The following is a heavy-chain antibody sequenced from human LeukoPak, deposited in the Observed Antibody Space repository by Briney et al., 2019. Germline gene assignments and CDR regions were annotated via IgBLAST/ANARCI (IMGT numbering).Heavy chain of an antibody. V-gene: IGHV3-21*01. J-gene: IGHJ4*02. D-gene: IGHD2-15*01. CDR1: EFTLSSYA. Sequence: GGSLRLSCAASEFTLSSYAMNWVRQAPGKGLEWVSSISSSSSYIFYADSVKGRFTVSRDNAKNSLYLQMNSLRAEDTAVYYCARTGVVAATVDYWGQGTLVTVSS. CDR2: ISSSSSYI. CDR3: ARTGVVAATVDY.